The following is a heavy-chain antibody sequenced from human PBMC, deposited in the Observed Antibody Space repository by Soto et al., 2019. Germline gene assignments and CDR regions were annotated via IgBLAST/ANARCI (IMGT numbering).Heavy chain of an antibody. Sequence: QVQLVESGGGVVQPGRSLRLSCAASGFTFSTYGMHWVRQAPGKGLEWVGVISNDGSNKYYADSVKGRFTISRDNSQNTLFLQMNSLRDEDTAVYYCAKLPYGDYAEFDYWGQGTLVTVSS. D-gene: IGHD4-17*01. V-gene: IGHV3-30*18. CDR2: ISNDGSNK. CDR1: GFTFSTYG. J-gene: IGHJ4*02. CDR3: AKLPYGDYAEFDY.